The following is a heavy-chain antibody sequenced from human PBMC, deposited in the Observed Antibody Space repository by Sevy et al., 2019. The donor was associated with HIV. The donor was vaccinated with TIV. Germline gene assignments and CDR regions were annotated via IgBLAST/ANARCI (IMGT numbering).Heavy chain of an antibody. D-gene: IGHD5-18*01. CDR3: ARGIFSYGYWREFDY. CDR1: GGSISSFY. Sequence: SETLSLTCTVSGGSISSFYWNWIRQSPGKGLEWIRYIPYSGSTNYNPSLKSRVTISVDTSKNQFSLRLSSVTAADTAVYYCARGIFSYGYWREFDYWGQGNLVTVSS. CDR2: IPYSGST. J-gene: IGHJ4*02. V-gene: IGHV4-59*01.